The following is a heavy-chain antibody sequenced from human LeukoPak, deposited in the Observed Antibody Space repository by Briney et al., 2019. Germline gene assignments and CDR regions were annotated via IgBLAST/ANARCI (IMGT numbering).Heavy chain of an antibody. CDR2: INTGNGNT. Sequence: GASVKVSCKASGYIFTSYPIHWVRQAPGQRLEWMGWINTGNGNTKYSQKFEGRVTVTRDTSATAAYMELSSLRSEDTAVYYCARDRTMYIDYWGQGTLVTVSS. D-gene: IGHD1-7*01. CDR1: GYIFTSYP. V-gene: IGHV1-3*04. CDR3: ARDRTMYIDY. J-gene: IGHJ4*02.